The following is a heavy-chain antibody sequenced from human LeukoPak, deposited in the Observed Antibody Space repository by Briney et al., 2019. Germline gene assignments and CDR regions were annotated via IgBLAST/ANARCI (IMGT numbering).Heavy chain of an antibody. Sequence: PSETLSLTCAVYGGSFSGYYWSWIRQPPGKGLEWIGEINHSGSTNYNPSLKSRVTISVDTSKNQFSLKLSSVTAADTAVYYCARGRSTMVREVIIFYFDYWGQGTLVTVSS. CDR2: INHSGST. V-gene: IGHV4-34*01. J-gene: IGHJ4*02. CDR1: GGSFSGYY. D-gene: IGHD3-10*01. CDR3: ARGRSTMVREVIIFYFDY.